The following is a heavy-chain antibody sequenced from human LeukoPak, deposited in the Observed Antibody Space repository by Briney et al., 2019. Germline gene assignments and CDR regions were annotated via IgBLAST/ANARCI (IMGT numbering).Heavy chain of an antibody. CDR2: IYHSGST. V-gene: IGHV4-38-2*01. CDR3: ASHRPVPAKWYFDL. J-gene: IGHJ2*01. CDR1: GYSISSGYY. D-gene: IGHD1-1*01. Sequence: SETLSLTCAVSGYSISSGYYWGWIRQPPGKGLEWIGSIYHSGSTYYNPSLKSRVTISVDTSKNQFSLKLSSVTAADTAVYYSASHRPVPAKWYFDLWGRGTLVTVSS.